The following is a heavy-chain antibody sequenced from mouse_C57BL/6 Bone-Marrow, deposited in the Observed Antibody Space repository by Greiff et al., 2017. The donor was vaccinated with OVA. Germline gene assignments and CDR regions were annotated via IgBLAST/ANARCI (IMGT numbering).Heavy chain of an antibody. J-gene: IGHJ1*03. CDR1: GFTFTDYY. V-gene: IGHV7-3*01. CDR2: IRNKANGYTT. D-gene: IGHD1-1*01. CDR3: ARYNYTRGYFDV. Sequence: EVKLVESGGGLVQPGGSLSLSCAASGFTFTDYYMSWVRQPPGKALEWLGFIRNKANGYTTEYSVSVKGRFTSSIDNSQGILYLQMNALRAEDSATYYCARYNYTRGYFDVWGTGTTVTVSS.